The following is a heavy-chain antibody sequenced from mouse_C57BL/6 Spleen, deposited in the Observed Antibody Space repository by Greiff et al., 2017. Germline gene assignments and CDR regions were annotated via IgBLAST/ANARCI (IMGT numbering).Heavy chain of an antibody. CDR1: GYTFTSYW. CDR3: TRSDYDYDGGSYYYAMDY. CDR2: IYPGNSDT. J-gene: IGHJ4*01. V-gene: IGHV1-5*01. Sequence: EVQLQQSGTVLARPGASVKMSCKTSGYTFTSYWMHWVKQRPGQGLEWIGAIYPGNSDTSYNQKFKGKAKLTAVTSASTAYMELSSLTNEDSAVYYCTRSDYDYDGGSYYYAMDYWGQGTSVTVSS. D-gene: IGHD2-4*01.